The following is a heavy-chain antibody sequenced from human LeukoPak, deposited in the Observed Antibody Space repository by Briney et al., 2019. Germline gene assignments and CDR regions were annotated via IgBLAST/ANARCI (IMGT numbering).Heavy chain of an antibody. V-gene: IGHV1-18*04. CDR3: ERERWFGGEMMFDY. Sequence: ASVKVPCKASGYTFTSYGISWVRQAPGQGLEWMGWISAYNGNTNYAQKLQGRVTMTTDTSTSTAYMELRSLRSDDTAVYYCERERWFGGEMMFDYWGQGTLVTVSS. D-gene: IGHD3-10*01. CDR2: ISAYNGNT. CDR1: GYTFTSYG. J-gene: IGHJ4*01.